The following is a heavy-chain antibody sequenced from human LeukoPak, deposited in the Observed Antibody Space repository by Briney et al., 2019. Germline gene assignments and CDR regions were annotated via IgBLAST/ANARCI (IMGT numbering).Heavy chain of an antibody. CDR3: ARVGGRRYYGSGRSCYYMDV. CDR2: INHSGST. V-gene: IGHV4-34*01. D-gene: IGHD3-10*01. J-gene: IGHJ6*03. Sequence: SETLSLTCAVYGGSFSGYYWSWIRQPPGEGLEWIGEINHSGSTNYNPSLKSRVTISVDTSKNQFSLKLSSVTAADTAVYYCARVGGRRYYGSGRSCYYMDVWGKGTTVTVSS. CDR1: GGSFSGYY.